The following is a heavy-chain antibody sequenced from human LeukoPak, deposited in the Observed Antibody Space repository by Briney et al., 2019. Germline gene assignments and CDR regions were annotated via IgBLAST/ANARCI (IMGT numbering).Heavy chain of an antibody. CDR2: GSESGGT. Sequence: PSETLSLTCAVYGGSLNGHYWSWIRQPPGKGLEWIGEGSESGGTKFNPSLKSRVTISADTSKNQFSLKVKSVTAADTAVYFCAKNGQSGFSFDPWGQGTLVTVSS. V-gene: IGHV4-34*01. CDR3: AKNGQSGFSFDP. CDR1: GGSLNGHY. J-gene: IGHJ5*02. D-gene: IGHD3-3*01.